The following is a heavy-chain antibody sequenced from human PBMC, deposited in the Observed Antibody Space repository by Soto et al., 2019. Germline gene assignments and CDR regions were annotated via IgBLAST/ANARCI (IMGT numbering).Heavy chain of an antibody. CDR1: GGSISGYY. Sequence: KPSETLSLTCTVSGGSISGYYWSWIRQLPGKGLEWIGYIYHTGTTNYNPSLKSRVTISVDTSKNQFSLKLSSVTAADTAVYYCATNMDEFDPWGQGTLVTVSS. D-gene: IGHD3-10*01. V-gene: IGHV4-59*01. J-gene: IGHJ5*02. CDR3: ATNMDEFDP. CDR2: IYHTGTT.